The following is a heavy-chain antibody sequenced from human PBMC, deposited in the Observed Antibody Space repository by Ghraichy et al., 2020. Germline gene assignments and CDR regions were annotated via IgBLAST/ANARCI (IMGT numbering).Heavy chain of an antibody. D-gene: IGHD4-17*01. V-gene: IGHV4-59*01. CDR3: ARGPPYGY. Sequence: SETLSLTCTVSGGSISSYYWSWIRQPPGKGLEWIGYIYYSGSTNYNPSLKSRVTISVDTSKNQFSLKLSSVTTADTAVYYCARGPPYGYWGQGTLVTVSS. CDR2: IYYSGST. J-gene: IGHJ4*02. CDR1: GGSISSYY.